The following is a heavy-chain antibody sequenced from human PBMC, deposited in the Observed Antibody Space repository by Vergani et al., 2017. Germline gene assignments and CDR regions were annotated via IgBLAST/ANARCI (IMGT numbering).Heavy chain of an antibody. D-gene: IGHD6-19*01. J-gene: IGHJ4*02. CDR3: SRGQWLPTLSFYY. CDR1: GYTFTGYY. Sequence: QVQLVQSGAEVKKPGASVKVSCKASGYTFTGYYMHWVRQAPGQGLEWMGWINTNSGSTNYAQKFQGRVTMTRDTSISTAYMELIRLRANDTALYYCSRGQWLPTLSFYYWGQGTLVTVSS. V-gene: IGHV1-2*02. CDR2: INTNSGST.